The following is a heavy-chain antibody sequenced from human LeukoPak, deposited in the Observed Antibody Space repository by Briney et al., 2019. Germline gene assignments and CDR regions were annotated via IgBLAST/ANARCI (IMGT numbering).Heavy chain of an antibody. CDR3: AKAPVTTCRGAYCYPFDY. J-gene: IGHJ4*02. Sequence: GGSLGLSCAASGFTFSDYYMSWIRQAPGKGLEWVSYISSSGSTIYYADSVKGRFTISRDNAKNSLYLQMNSLRAEDTAVYYCAKAPVTTCRGAYCYPFDYWGQGTLVTVSS. CDR2: ISSSGSTI. V-gene: IGHV3-11*01. CDR1: GFTFSDYY. D-gene: IGHD2-21*01.